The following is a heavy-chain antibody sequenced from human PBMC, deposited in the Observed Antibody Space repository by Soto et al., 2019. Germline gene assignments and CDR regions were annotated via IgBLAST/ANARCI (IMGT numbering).Heavy chain of an antibody. Sequence: ASVKVSCKASGYTFTSYGISWVRQAPGQGLEWMGWISAYNGNTNHAQKLQGRVTMTTDASTSTAYMELRSLRSDDTAVYYCARDRGYYDFWSGYYQGHNYGMDVWGQGTTVTVSS. CDR1: GYTFTSYG. J-gene: IGHJ6*02. V-gene: IGHV1-18*01. CDR2: ISAYNGNT. D-gene: IGHD3-3*01. CDR3: ARDRGYYDFWSGYYQGHNYGMDV.